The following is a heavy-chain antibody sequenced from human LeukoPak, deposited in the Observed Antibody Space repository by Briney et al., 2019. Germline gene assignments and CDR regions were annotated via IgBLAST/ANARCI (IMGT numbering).Heavy chain of an antibody. CDR1: GYTFTSYG. CDR3: ARDADDYGDLGWFDP. J-gene: IGHJ5*02. D-gene: IGHD4-17*01. V-gene: IGHV1-18*01. CDR2: ISAYNGNT. Sequence: ASVKVSCKASGYTFTSYGISWVRQAPGQGLEWMGWISAYNGNTNYAQKLQGRVTMTTDTSTSTAYMELRSLRSDDTAVYYCARDADDYGDLGWFDPWGQGTLVTVSS.